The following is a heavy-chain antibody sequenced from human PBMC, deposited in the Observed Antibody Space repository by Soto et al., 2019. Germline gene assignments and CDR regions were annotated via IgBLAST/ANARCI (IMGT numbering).Heavy chain of an antibody. Sequence: EVQLVESGGGLVQPGGSLRLSCAASGFTFSSYDMHWVRQATGKGLEWVSAICTAGDTYYPGSVKGRFTISRENAKNSLYLQMNSLRAGDTAVYYCARAKADYDAFDIWGQGTMVTVSS. J-gene: IGHJ3*02. CDR1: GFTFSSYD. CDR3: ARAKADYDAFDI. D-gene: IGHD4-17*01. CDR2: ICTAGDT. V-gene: IGHV3-13*01.